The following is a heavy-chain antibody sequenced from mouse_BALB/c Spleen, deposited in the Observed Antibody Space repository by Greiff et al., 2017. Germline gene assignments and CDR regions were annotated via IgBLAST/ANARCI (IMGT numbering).Heavy chain of an antibody. CDR3: ARALRTGYFDV. J-gene: IGHJ1*01. CDR2: ILPGSGST. CDR1: GYTFSSYW. D-gene: IGHD5-5*01. V-gene: IGHV1-9*01. Sequence: QVQLQQSGAELMKPGASVKISCKATGYTFSSYWIEWVKQRPGHGLEWIGEILPGSGSTNYNEKFKGKATFTADTSSNTAYMQRSSLTSEDSAVYYCARALRTGYFDVWGAGTTVTVSS.